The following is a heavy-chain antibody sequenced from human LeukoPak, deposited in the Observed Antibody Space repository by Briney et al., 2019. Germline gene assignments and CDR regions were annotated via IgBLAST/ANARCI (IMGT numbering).Heavy chain of an antibody. CDR1: GYTFTGYY. CDR2: INPNSGGT. V-gene: IGHV1-2*02. CDR3: ARLPVPTISFDY. J-gene: IGHJ4*02. D-gene: IGHD2-2*01. Sequence: ASVKVSCKASGYTFTGYYMHWVQQAPGQGLEWMGWINPNSGGTNYAQKFQGRVTMTRDTSISTAYMELSRLRSDDTAVYYRARLPVPTISFDYWGQGTLVTVSS.